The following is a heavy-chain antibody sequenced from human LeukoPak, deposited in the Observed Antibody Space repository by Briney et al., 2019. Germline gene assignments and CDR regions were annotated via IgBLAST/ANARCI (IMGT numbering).Heavy chain of an antibody. CDR3: ARGLTYYYGSGVDY. V-gene: IGHV3-7*01. Sequence: GGSLRLSCAASGFTFSSYWMSWVRQAPGKGLEWVANIKQDGSEKYYVDSVKGRFTISRDNAKNSLYLQMNSLRAEDTAVYYCARGLTYYYGSGVDYWRQGTLVTVSS. D-gene: IGHD3-10*01. J-gene: IGHJ4*02. CDR1: GFTFSSYW. CDR2: IKQDGSEK.